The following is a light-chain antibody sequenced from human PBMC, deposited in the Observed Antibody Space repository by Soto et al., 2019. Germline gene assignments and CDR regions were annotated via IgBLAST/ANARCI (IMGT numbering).Light chain of an antibody. CDR2: GAS. V-gene: IGKV3-15*01. J-gene: IGKJ1*01. Sequence: EIVMTQSPASLSVSLGERATITCRASQSVSSNLAWYQQKPGQAPKLLIYGASSRDTGIPARFSGSGSGTEFTLSISSLQSEDFAVYYCQQSYNSPHTFGHGTKVDIK. CDR1: QSVSSN. CDR3: QQSYNSPHT.